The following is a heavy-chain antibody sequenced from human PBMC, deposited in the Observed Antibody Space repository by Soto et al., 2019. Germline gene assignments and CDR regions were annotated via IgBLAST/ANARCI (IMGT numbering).Heavy chain of an antibody. V-gene: IGHV4-31*03. Sequence: PSETLSLTCTVSGGSISSGGYYWSWIRQHPGKGLEWIGYIYYSGSTYYNPSLKSRVTISVDTSKNQFSLKLSSVTAADTAVYYCARGYSGYHYAFDIWGQGTMVTVSS. CDR1: GGSISSGGYY. CDR3: ARGYSGYHYAFDI. J-gene: IGHJ3*02. CDR2: IYYSGST. D-gene: IGHD5-12*01.